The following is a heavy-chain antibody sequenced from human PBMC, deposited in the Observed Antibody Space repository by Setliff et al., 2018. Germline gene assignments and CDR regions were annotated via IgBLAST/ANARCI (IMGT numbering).Heavy chain of an antibody. D-gene: IGHD6-13*01. CDR1: GGSISSSSYY. V-gene: IGHV4-39*07. CDR3: ARDSAYSSSWYSYYYGMDV. CDR2: IYYSGST. Sequence: KPSETLSLTCTVSGGSISSSSYYWGWIRQPPGKGLEWIGSIYYSGSTYYNPSLKSRVTISVDTSKNQFSLKLSSVTAADTAVYYCARDSAYSSSWYSYYYGMDVWGQGTTVTVSS. J-gene: IGHJ6*02.